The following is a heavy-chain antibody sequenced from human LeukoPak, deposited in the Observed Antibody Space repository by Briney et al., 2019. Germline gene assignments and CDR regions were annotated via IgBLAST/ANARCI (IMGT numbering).Heavy chain of an antibody. V-gene: IGHV1-8*01. Sequence: ASVKVSCKAPGYTFTSYDINWVRQATGQGLEWMGWMNPNSGNTGYAQKFQGRVTMTRNTSISTAYMELSSLRSEDTAVYYCVRRHEAGLVDYWGQGTLVTVSS. J-gene: IGHJ4*02. CDR1: GYTFTSYD. CDR3: VRRHEAGLVDY. CDR2: MNPNSGNT.